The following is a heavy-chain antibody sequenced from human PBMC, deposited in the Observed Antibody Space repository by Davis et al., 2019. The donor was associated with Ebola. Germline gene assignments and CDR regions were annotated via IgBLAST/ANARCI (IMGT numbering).Heavy chain of an antibody. Sequence: PSETLSLTCTVSGGSISSYYWSWIRQPPGKGLEWIGYIYHSGSTYYNPSLKSRVTISVDRSKNQFSLKLSSVTAADTAVYYCARGKDDSSGCFDYWGQGTLVTVSS. V-gene: IGHV4-59*12. CDR2: IYHSGST. J-gene: IGHJ4*02. CDR1: GGSISSYY. CDR3: ARGKDDSSGCFDY. D-gene: IGHD3-22*01.